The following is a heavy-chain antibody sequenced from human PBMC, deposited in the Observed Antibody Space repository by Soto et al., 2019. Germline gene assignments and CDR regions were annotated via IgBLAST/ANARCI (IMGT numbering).Heavy chain of an antibody. D-gene: IGHD4-17*01. CDR1: GYTFTSYG. Sequence: QVQLVQSGAEVKKPGASVKVSCKASGYTFTSYGISWVRQAPGQGLEWMGLISAYNGNTNYAQKLQGRDPKTTHTPTRTAYMELRSLRSDDTAVYYCARGLPTYMTTVTTGNGTYYSSYMDVWGKGTTVTVSS. J-gene: IGHJ6*03. CDR3: ARGLPTYMTTVTTGNGTYYSSYMDV. CDR2: ISAYNGNT. V-gene: IGHV1-18*01.